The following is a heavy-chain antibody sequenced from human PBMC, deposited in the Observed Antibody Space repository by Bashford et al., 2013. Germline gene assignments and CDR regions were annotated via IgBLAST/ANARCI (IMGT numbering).Heavy chain of an antibody. V-gene: IGHV4-59*01. CDR1: GGSIGRFY. CDR3: ARGGYGDYVLSDFDL. D-gene: IGHD5-12*01. CDR2: IYSSDST. J-gene: IGHJ2*01. Sequence: SETLSLTCSVSGGSIGRFYWSWIRQPPGKGLEWIAYIYSSDSTNYNPSLTSRGTISVDTSKNQISLKLSSVTAADTAVYYCARGGYGDYVLSDFDLWGRGTLVTVSS.